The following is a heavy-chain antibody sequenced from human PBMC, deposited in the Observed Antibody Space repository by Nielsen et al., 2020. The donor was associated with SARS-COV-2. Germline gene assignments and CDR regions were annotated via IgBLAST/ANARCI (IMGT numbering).Heavy chain of an antibody. V-gene: IGHV4-59*13. D-gene: IGHD1-14*01. CDR3: ARGHHPPGDYYYYYGMDV. CDR2: IYYSGST. J-gene: IGHJ6*02. Sequence: SDTLSLTFTVSGCSLSIYYWSWIRQPPGKGLEWIGYIYYSGSTNYNPSLKSRVTISVDTSKNQFSLKLSSVTAADTAVYYCARGHHPPGDYYYYYGMDVWGQGTTVTVSS. CDR1: GCSLSIYY.